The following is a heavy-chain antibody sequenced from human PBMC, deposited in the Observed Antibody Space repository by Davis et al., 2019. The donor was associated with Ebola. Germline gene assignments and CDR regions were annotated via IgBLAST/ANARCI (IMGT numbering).Heavy chain of an antibody. Sequence: GGSLRLSCAASGFTFSAYAMNWVRQAPGKGLEWVSAISGSGASTYYADSVKGRFTISRDNSENTLYLQINSLRPEDTAVYFCTKGNYDSSGYWAYWFDPWGQGTLVTVSS. J-gene: IGHJ5*02. CDR2: ISGSGAST. V-gene: IGHV3-23*01. CDR1: GFTFSAYA. D-gene: IGHD3-22*01. CDR3: TKGNYDSSGYWAYWFDP.